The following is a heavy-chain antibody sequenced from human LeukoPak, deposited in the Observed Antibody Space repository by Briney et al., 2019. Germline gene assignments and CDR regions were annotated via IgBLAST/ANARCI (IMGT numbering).Heavy chain of an antibody. Sequence: PGGSLRLSCAASGFTFSSYSMNWVRQAPGKELEWVSSISSSSSYIYYADSVKGRFTISRDNAKNSLYLQMNSLRAEDTAVYYCARDSRDYDFWSGYSSTDYWGQGTLITVSS. J-gene: IGHJ4*02. CDR3: ARDSRDYDFWSGYSSTDY. CDR1: GFTFSSYS. CDR2: ISSSSSYI. V-gene: IGHV3-21*01. D-gene: IGHD3-3*01.